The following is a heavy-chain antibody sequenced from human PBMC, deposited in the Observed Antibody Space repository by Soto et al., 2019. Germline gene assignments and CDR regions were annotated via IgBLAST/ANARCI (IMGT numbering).Heavy chain of an antibody. CDR2: IYNGGRT. CDR1: GDSISSDGYH. CDR3: ARAPVGMDSINFFDH. J-gene: IGHJ4*02. V-gene: IGHV4-30-4*01. Sequence: TLSLTCTVSGDSISSDGYHWSWIRQSPGKGREWIGYIYNGGRTFYRPSLESRINMSLDATKNSYSLRLTSVTAADTAVYYCARAPVGMDSINFFDHWGQGILVTVSS. D-gene: IGHD2-8*01.